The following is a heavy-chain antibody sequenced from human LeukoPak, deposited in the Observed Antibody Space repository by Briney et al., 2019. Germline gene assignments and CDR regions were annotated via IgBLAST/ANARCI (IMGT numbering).Heavy chain of an antibody. CDR3: AKGIVPTVDKYFQN. D-gene: IGHD2-2*01. CDR2: ISWNSGII. J-gene: IGHJ1*01. CDR1: GFTFDGYA. Sequence: GGSLRLSCAASGFTFDGYAMHWVRQAPGKGLEWVSVISWNSGIISYADSVKGRFTISRDNAKNSLYLQMNSLRAEDTALYYWAKGIVPTVDKYFQNWGQGTLVTVSS. V-gene: IGHV3-9*01.